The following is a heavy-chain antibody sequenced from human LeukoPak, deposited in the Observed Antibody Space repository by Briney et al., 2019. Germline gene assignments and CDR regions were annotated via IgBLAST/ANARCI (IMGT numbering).Heavy chain of an antibody. CDR3: ARDYRSTSDY. D-gene: IGHD1-26*01. CDR1: GFTFSDYY. Sequence: GGSLRLSCAASGFTFSDYYMSWIRQAPGKGLEWVSYISSSGTTISYTDSVKGRFTISRDNAKNSLYLQMNSLRAEDTAVYYCARDYRSTSDYWGQGTLVTVSS. V-gene: IGHV3-11*01. J-gene: IGHJ4*02. CDR2: ISSSGTTI.